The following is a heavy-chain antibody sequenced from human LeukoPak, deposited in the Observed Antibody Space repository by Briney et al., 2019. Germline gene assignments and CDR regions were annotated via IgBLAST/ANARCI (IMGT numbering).Heavy chain of an antibody. CDR3: ARAYCAGDCSVLHIYFDH. CDR2: IRYDGSNK. Sequence: GGSLRLSCAASGFTFSSYGMHWVRQAPGKGLEWVAFIRYDGSNKYYADSVKGRFTISRDNSKNTLYLQMNSLRAEDTAVYYCARAYCAGDCSVLHIYFDHWGQGTLVTVSS. CDR1: GFTFSSYG. D-gene: IGHD2-21*02. V-gene: IGHV3-30*02. J-gene: IGHJ4*02.